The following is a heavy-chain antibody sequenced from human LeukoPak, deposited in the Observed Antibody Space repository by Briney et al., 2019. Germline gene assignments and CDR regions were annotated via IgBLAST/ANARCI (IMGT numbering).Heavy chain of an antibody. J-gene: IGHJ6*02. CDR2: ISWNSGSI. V-gene: IGHV3-9*01. D-gene: IGHD1-1*01. CDR1: GFTFDDYA. Sequence: GRSLRLSCAASGFTFDDYAMHWVRQAPGKGLEWVSGISWNSGSIGYADSVKGRFTISRDNAKNSLYLQMNSLRAEDTALYYCAKDNNWKGLYYYGMDVWGQGTTVTVSS. CDR3: AKDNNWKGLYYYGMDV.